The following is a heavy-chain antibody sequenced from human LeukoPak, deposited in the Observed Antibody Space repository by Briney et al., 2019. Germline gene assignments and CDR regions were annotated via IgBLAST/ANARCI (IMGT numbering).Heavy chain of an antibody. D-gene: IGHD4-17*01. CDR2: IIPIFGTA. CDR1: GGTFSNYA. Sequence: GASVTVSCKASGGTFSNYAISWVRPAPGQGLEWMGGIIPIFGTANYAQKFQGRVTITTDESTSTAYMELSSLRSEDTAVYYCARGSSYGDDYGDWGQGTLVTVSS. CDR3: ARGSSYGDDYGD. V-gene: IGHV1-69*05. J-gene: IGHJ4*02.